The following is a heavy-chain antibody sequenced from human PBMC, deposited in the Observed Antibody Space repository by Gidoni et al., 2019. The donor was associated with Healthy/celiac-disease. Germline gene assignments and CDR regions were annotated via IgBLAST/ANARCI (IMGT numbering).Heavy chain of an antibody. V-gene: IGHV1-46*01. Sequence: QVQLVQSGAAVKKPGASVKVSCKASGYTLPSYYMHWGRQAPGQGLEWMGIINPSGGSTSYAQKFQGRVTMTRDTSTSTVYMELSSLRSEDKAVYYCARDGRVPKAIAPSIDYWGQGTLVTVSS. CDR2: INPSGGST. CDR1: GYTLPSYY. D-gene: IGHD6-13*01. CDR3: ARDGRVPKAIAPSIDY. J-gene: IGHJ4*02.